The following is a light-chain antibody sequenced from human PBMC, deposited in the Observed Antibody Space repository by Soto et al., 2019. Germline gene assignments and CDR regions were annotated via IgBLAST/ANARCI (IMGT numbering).Light chain of an antibody. CDR2: AAS. CDR1: QSISSY. Sequence: DIQMTQSPSSLSASVGDRVTITCRASQSISSYLNWYQQKPGKAPKLLIYAASSLQSGVPSRFSGSGSGTDXXXXXXXXXXXXFATYYCQQSYSTPQLTFGGXTKVEIK. V-gene: IGKV1-39*01. J-gene: IGKJ4*01. CDR3: QQSYSTPQLT.